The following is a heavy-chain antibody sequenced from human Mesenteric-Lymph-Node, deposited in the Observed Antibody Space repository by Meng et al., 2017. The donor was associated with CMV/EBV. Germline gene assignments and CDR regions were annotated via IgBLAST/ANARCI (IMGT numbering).Heavy chain of an antibody. CDR2: ISGSGGST. J-gene: IGHJ4*02. D-gene: IGHD6-13*01. CDR1: GFTFSSYA. Sequence: GGSLRLSCAASGFTFSSYAMSWVRQAPGKGLKWVSAISGSGGSTYYADSVKGRFTISRDNSKNTLYLQMNSLRAEDTAVYYCAKDSTAAGTFDYWGQGTLVTVSS. CDR3: AKDSTAAGTFDY. V-gene: IGHV3-23*01.